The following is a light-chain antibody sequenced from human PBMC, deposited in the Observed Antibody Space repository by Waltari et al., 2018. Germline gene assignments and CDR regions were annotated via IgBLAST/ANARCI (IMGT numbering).Light chain of an antibody. CDR2: TAS. Sequence: IQLTHPPSSLSPSVRDPLSIACLVSQNVDNYLNWYQQKPGQAPDLLIYTASNLQSGVPSRFSGSGSGTDFTLTISCLQPEDFATYFCQQSYGALTFGGGTKVEIK. CDR3: QQSYGALT. J-gene: IGKJ4*01. CDR1: QNVDNY. V-gene: IGKV1-39*01.